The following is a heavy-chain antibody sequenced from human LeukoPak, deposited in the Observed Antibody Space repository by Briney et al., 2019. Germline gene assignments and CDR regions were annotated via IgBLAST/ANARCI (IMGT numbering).Heavy chain of an antibody. J-gene: IGHJ4*02. D-gene: IGHD3-22*01. Sequence: PGGSLSLSCAASGFTFSSYGMHWVRQAPGKGLEWVAVISYDGSNKYYADSVKSRFTISRDNSDNTLYLQMNSLRAEDTAVYYCAKLYDSSGPVDYWGQGTLVTVSS. CDR3: AKLYDSSGPVDY. V-gene: IGHV3-30*18. CDR1: GFTFSSYG. CDR2: ISYDGSNK.